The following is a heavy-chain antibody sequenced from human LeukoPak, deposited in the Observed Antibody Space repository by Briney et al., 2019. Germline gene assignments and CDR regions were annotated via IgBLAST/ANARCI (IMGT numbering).Heavy chain of an antibody. V-gene: IGHV3-48*01. CDR1: GFTFSSYS. J-gene: IGHJ4*02. D-gene: IGHD3-3*01. CDR2: ISSSSSTI. CDR3: ARGSTYYDFWSGYYSGPYSGYFDY. Sequence: GGSLRLSCAASGFTFSSYSMNWVRQAPGKGLEWVSYISSSSSTIYYADSVKGRFTISRDNAKNSLYLQMNSLRAEDTAVYYCARGSTYYDFWSGYYSGPYSGYFDYWGQGTLVTVSS.